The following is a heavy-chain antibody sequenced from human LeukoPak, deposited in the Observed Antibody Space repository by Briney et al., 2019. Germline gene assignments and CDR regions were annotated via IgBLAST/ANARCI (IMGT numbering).Heavy chain of an antibody. J-gene: IGHJ6*02. Sequence: SVKVSCKASGGTFSSYANSWVRQAPGQGLEWMGGIIPIFGTANYAQKFQGRVTITADESTSTAYMELSSLRSEDTAVYYCARDRETYYYDSSGYPLGYYYGMDVWGQGTTVTVSS. CDR2: IIPIFGTA. CDR3: ARDRETYYYDSSGYPLGYYYGMDV. CDR1: GGTFSSYA. V-gene: IGHV1-69*13. D-gene: IGHD3-22*01.